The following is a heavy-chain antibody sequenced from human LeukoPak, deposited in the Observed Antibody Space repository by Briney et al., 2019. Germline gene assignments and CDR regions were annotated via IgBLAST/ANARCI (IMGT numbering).Heavy chain of an antibody. CDR3: ARAFGLTDY. D-gene: IGHD3/OR15-3a*01. Sequence: GGSLRLSCAASGFTVSSNYMSWVRQAPGKGLEWVSVIHSAGSTSYADSVKGRFTISRDNAKNSLYLKMNSLRDEDTAVYYCARAFGLTDYWGQGTLVTVSS. CDR2: IHSAGST. CDR1: GFTVSSNY. J-gene: IGHJ4*02. V-gene: IGHV3-53*01.